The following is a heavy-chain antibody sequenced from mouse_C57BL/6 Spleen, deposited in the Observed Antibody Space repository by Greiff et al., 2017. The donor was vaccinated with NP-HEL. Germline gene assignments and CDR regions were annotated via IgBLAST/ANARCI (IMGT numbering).Heavy chain of an antibody. J-gene: IGHJ2*01. V-gene: IGHV1-69*01. CDR2: IDPSDSYT. CDR1: GYTFTSYW. D-gene: IGHD1-1*01. Sequence: QVQLQQPGAELVMPGASVKLSCKASGYTFTSYWMHWVKQRPGQGLEWIGEIDPSDSYTNYNQKFKGKSTLTVDKSSSTAYMQLSSLTSKDSAVYYCARRHYYGSSYFDYWGQGTTRTVSS. CDR3: ARRHYYGSSYFDY.